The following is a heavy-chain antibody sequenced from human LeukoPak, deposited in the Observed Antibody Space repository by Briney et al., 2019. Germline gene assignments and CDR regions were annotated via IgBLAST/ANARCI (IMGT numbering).Heavy chain of an antibody. Sequence: SETLSLTCTVSGASMRNYYWSWIRQPPGKGLEWIGYIYFSGITNYNPSLKSRVTISVDTSKNQFSLRLSSVTAAGTAVYYCARDLYSAYDFSYYGLDVWGQGTTVTVSS. V-gene: IGHV4-59*01. CDR1: GASMRNYY. CDR3: ARDLYSAYDFSYYGLDV. J-gene: IGHJ6*02. CDR2: IYFSGIT. D-gene: IGHD5-12*01.